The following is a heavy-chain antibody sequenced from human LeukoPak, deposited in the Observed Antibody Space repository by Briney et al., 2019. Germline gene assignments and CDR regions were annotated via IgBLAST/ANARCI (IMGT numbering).Heavy chain of an antibody. Sequence: SETLSLTCAVSGGSISSGGYSWSWIRQPPGKGLEWIGYIYHSGSTYYNPSLKSRVTISVDRSKNQFSLKLSSVTAADTAVYYCASRWFGELRAFDIWGQGTMVTVSS. V-gene: IGHV4-30-2*01. CDR3: ASRWFGELRAFDI. CDR2: IYHSGST. D-gene: IGHD3-10*01. J-gene: IGHJ3*02. CDR1: GGSISSGGYS.